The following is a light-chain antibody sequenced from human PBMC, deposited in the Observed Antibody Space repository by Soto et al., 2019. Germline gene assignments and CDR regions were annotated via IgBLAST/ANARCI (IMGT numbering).Light chain of an antibody. CDR2: GAS. V-gene: IGKV3-20*01. J-gene: IGKJ2*01. CDR1: QSVSSNY. Sequence: EIVLTQSPGTLSLSPGERATLSCRASQSVSSNYLAWYQQKPGQAPRLLIYGASRRATGIPDRFSGTGFGTDFSLIISRLEPEDFAVYYCQQYVTSPRTFGQGTKVEVK. CDR3: QQYVTSPRT.